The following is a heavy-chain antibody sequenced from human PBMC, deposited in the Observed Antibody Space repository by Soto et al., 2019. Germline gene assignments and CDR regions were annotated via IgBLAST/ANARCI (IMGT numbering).Heavy chain of an antibody. V-gene: IGHV1-18*01. D-gene: IGHD6-13*01. CDR1: GYTFTSYG. CDR2: ISAYNGNT. CDR3: AREIDSSSWYPFYYYYGMDV. Sequence: QVQLVQSGAEVKKPGASVKVSCKASGYTFTSYGISWVRQAPGQGLEWMGWISAYNGNTNYAQKLQGRVTMTTDASTSTAYMELRSLRSDATAVYYCAREIDSSSWYPFYYYYGMDVWGQGTTVTVSS. J-gene: IGHJ6*02.